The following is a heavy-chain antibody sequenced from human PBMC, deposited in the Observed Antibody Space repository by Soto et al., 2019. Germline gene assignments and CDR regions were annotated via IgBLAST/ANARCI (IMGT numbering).Heavy chain of an antibody. CDR1: GVSISSYY. J-gene: IGHJ2*01. V-gene: IGHV4-59*01. CDR3: ARGRGGYFDL. CDR2: IYYSGST. Sequence: QVQLQESGPGLVKPSETLSLTCTVSGVSISSYYWIWIRQPPGKGLEWIGYIYYSGSTNYNPSLTSRVTISVDTSKNQFSLKLSSVTAAATAVYYCARGRGGYFDLWGRGTLVTVSS.